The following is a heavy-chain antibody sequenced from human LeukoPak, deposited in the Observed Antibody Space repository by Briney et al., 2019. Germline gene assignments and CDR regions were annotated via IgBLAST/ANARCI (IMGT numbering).Heavy chain of an antibody. CDR1: GYTFTGYY. CDR3: ATSRGYSGYIRDY. J-gene: IGHJ4*02. D-gene: IGHD5-12*01. V-gene: IGHV1-2*02. CDR2: INPNSGGT. Sequence: ASVKVSCKASGYTFTGYYMHWVRQAPGQGLAWMGWINPNSGGTNYAQKFQGRVTMTRDTSISTAYMELSSLRSEDTAVYYCATSRGYSGYIRDYWGQGTLVTVSS.